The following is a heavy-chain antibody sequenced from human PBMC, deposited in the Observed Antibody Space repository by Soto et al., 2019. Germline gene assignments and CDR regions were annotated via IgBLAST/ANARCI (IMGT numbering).Heavy chain of an antibody. D-gene: IGHD4-4*01. CDR2: LKQDGGEK. CDR3: ARDFGVYSNYFDY. J-gene: IGHJ4*02. Sequence: EVQLVESGGGLVQPGGSLRLSVAASGFTFISFGWSWFRQAPGKGLGWVANLKQDGGEKYYVDSVKGPLTISRDNAKNSLYLQMNSLRAEDTAVYYCARDFGVYSNYFDYWGQGTLVTVSS. CDR1: GFTFISFG. V-gene: IGHV3-7*05.